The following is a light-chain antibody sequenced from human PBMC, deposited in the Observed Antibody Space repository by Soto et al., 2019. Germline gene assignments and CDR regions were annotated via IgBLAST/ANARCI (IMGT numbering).Light chain of an antibody. J-gene: IGKJ1*01. CDR1: LSISTW. CDR2: KSS. Sequence: DSQMTQSPSTLSASVGDRVTITCRASLSISTWLAWYQQKPGKAPKLLIYKSSNLESGVPSRFSGSGSGTEFTLTITSLQPDDFATYYCQQYNDYPWTFGQGTKVEIK. V-gene: IGKV1-5*03. CDR3: QQYNDYPWT.